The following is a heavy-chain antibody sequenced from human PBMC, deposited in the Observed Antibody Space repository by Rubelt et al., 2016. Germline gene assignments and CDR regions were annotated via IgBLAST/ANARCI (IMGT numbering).Heavy chain of an antibody. D-gene: IGHD5-24*01. CDR3: AIGWRGWLQYGTRVDY. V-gene: IGHV4-59*12. CDR2: INHSGST. J-gene: IGHJ4*02. Sequence: QVQLQASGPGLVKPSETLSLTCTVSGGSISSYYCSWIRQPPGKGLEWIGEINHSGSTNYNPSLKGRVTISVDTSKNQFSLKLSAVAAADTAVYYCAIGWRGWLQYGTRVDYWGQGTLVTVSS. CDR1: GGSISSYY.